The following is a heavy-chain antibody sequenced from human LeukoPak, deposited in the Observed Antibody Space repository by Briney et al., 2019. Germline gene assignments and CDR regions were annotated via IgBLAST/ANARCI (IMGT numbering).Heavy chain of an antibody. CDR3: ARGWVAETTVVTPYNY. D-gene: IGHD4-23*01. J-gene: IGHJ4*02. Sequence: ASVKVSCTASGGTFSTYDISWVRQAHGQGLEWMGGIIPIFSTPNYAQKFQGRVTITADESTSTAYMELSSLRSEDTAVYYCARGWVAETTVVTPYNYWGQGTLVTVSS. CDR2: IIPIFSTP. CDR1: GGTFSTYD. V-gene: IGHV1-69*13.